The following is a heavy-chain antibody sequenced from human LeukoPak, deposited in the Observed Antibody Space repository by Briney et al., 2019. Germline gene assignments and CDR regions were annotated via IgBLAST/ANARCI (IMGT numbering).Heavy chain of an antibody. D-gene: IGHD1-26*01. CDR1: GYTFTTYL. J-gene: IGHJ3*02. V-gene: IGHV1-46*01. Sequence: ASVKVSCKASGYTFTTYLIHWVRQAPGQGLEWMGELHPVTGGANYAQKFQGRVTMTRDTSTSTVYLELSSLTSEDTAEYFCERDPANGRPDAYDIWGQGTRVTVSS. CDR2: LHPVTGGA. CDR3: ERDPANGRPDAYDI.